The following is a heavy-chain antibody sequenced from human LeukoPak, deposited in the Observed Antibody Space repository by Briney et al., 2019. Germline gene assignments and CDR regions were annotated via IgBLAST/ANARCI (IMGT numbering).Heavy chain of an antibody. CDR3: AISGLGFGEFRGLDY. CDR2: IFSSGPT. CDR1: GFTFSDYY. J-gene: IGHJ4*02. V-gene: IGHV3-53*01. Sequence: PGGSLRLSCAASGFTFSDYYMSWIRQAPGKGLEWVSVIFSSGPTYYADSVKGRFTISRDTSKNALYLQMNSLRAEDTAVYYCAISGLGFGEFRGLDYWGQGTLVTVSS. D-gene: IGHD3-10*01.